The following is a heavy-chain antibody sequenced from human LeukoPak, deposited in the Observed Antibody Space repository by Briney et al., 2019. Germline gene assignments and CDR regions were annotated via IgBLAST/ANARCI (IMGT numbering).Heavy chain of an antibody. CDR3: ARDLSEEYCIDY. Sequence: GRSLRISCTAAGFTFSSYAIPWVRQAPGKGLEWISFISYDGRIKYYADSVKGRLTISRDNSKNTLSLQMNSLRAEDTAIYYCARDLSEEYCIDYWGQGTLVTVSS. CDR2: ISYDGRIK. J-gene: IGHJ4*02. D-gene: IGHD2-8*02. V-gene: IGHV3-30-3*01. CDR1: GFTFSSYA.